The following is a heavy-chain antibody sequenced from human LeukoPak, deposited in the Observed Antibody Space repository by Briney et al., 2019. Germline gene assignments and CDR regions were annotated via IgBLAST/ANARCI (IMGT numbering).Heavy chain of an antibody. CDR3: AREGRQDYVYFDC. J-gene: IGHJ4*02. CDR1: GGSISSYY. D-gene: IGHD4-17*01. V-gene: IGHV4-59*01. Sequence: PSETLSLTCKVSGGSISSYYWSWIRQPPGKGLEWMGYINYSGNTNYNPSLKSRVTISVDTSKNQFSLRLTSVTAADTAVYYCAREGRQDYVYFDCWGQGTLVTVSS. CDR2: INYSGNT.